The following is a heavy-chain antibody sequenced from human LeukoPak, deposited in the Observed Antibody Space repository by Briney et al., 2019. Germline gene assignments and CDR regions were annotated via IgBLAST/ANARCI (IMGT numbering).Heavy chain of an antibody. CDR3: AKYRDGYIFSSLDAFDL. J-gene: IGHJ3*01. CDR2: IWYDGSNK. CDR1: GFTFSSYG. V-gene: IGHV3-33*06. D-gene: IGHD5-24*01. Sequence: GGSLRLSCAASGFTFSSYGMHWVRQAPGKGLEWVAVIWYDGSNKYYAVSVKGRFTISRDNSKNTLYLQMNSLRAEDTAVYYCAKYRDGYIFSSLDAFDLGGQGTMVTVSS.